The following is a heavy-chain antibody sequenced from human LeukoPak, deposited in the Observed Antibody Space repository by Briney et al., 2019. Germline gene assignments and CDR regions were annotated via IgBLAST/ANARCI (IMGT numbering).Heavy chain of an antibody. D-gene: IGHD3-10*01. CDR1: GFPFSSFA. V-gene: IGHV3-23*01. Sequence: GGSLRLSCVPSGFPFSSFAMTWVRQAPGKGLEWVSSISGSGGTTYYADSVKGRFTISRDNAKNSLSLQMNSLRAEDTAVYYCARPLLYYYGSETYFWFDPWGQGTLVTVSS. CDR2: ISGSGGTT. J-gene: IGHJ5*02. CDR3: ARPLLYYYGSETYFWFDP.